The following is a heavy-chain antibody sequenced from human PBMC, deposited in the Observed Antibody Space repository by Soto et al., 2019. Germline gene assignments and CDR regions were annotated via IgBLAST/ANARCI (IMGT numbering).Heavy chain of an antibody. CDR2: INAGSGNT. D-gene: IGHD3-3*02. Sequence: QAQLVQSGAEMKKPGASVKVSCKATGYTFSAYTMNWVRQAPGQSLEWMGWINAGSGNTKYSQNFQGRVSITRDTSASTVYMELPGLTSEDTAVYYCARDTETLGPRANDALDIWGQGTMVPVSS. V-gene: IGHV1-3*01. CDR3: ARDTETLGPRANDALDI. J-gene: IGHJ3*02. CDR1: GYTFSAYT.